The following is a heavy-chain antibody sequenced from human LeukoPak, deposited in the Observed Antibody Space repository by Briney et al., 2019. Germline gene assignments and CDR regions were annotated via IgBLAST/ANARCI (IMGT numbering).Heavy chain of an antibody. Sequence: GGSLRLSCAASKFSFSAYWMHWVRQAPGKGLVWVSRINSDGSRTNYADSVKGRFTISRGNAKNTLYLQMNSLRAEDTAVYYCARVLTGSWDWFDPWGQGTLVTVSS. J-gene: IGHJ5*02. CDR3: ARVLTGSWDWFDP. CDR2: INSDGSRT. CDR1: KFSFSAYW. D-gene: IGHD2-8*02. V-gene: IGHV3-74*01.